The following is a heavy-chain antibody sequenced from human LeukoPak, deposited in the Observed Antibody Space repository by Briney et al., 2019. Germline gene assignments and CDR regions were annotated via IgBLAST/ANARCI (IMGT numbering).Heavy chain of an antibody. V-gene: IGHV1-46*01. CDR3: ARHQGAGEYPFDY. J-gene: IGHJ4*02. CDR2: INPSDGST. CDR1: RYTFTTYY. D-gene: IGHD3-16*01. Sequence: ASVKVSCKASRYTFTTYYMHWVRQAPGQGLEWIGIINPSDGSTTYAQRFQGRVTMTRDTSTSTVYMELSSLRSEDTAVYYCARHQGAGEYPFDYWGRGTLVTVAS.